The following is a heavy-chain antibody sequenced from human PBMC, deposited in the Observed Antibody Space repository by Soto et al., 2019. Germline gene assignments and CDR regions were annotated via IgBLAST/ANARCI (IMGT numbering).Heavy chain of an antibody. Sequence: GGSLRLSCAASGFTFSSYWMHWVRQAPGKGLVWVSRINSDGSSTNYADFVKGRFAISRDNAKNTLYLQMNSLRVEDTAVYYCSRVGGSTWHWGQGTLVTVSS. CDR3: SRVGGSTWH. J-gene: IGHJ4*02. D-gene: IGHD1-26*01. CDR1: GFTFSSYW. CDR2: INSDGSST. V-gene: IGHV3-74*01.